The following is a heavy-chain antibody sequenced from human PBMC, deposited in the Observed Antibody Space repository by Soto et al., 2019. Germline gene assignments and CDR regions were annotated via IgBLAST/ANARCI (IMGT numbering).Heavy chain of an antibody. J-gene: IGHJ4*02. CDR3: ARQWFGELLYYFDY. V-gene: IGHV3-21*06. CDR1: GFTFSSYT. D-gene: IGHD3-10*01. CDR2: ISSSNTYI. Sequence: EVQLVESGGGLVKTGGSLRLSCVASGFTFSSYTMNWVRQAPGEGLEWVSSISSSNTYIYYADSLKGRFTISRDNAKNSLYLQMNSLRAEDTAVYYCARQWFGELLYYFDYWGQGTLVTVSS.